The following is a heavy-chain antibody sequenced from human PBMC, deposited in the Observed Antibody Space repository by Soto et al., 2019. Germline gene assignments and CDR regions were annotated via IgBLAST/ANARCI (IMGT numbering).Heavy chain of an antibody. CDR3: ARGLSYGLGSYVLFDAFDT. CDR2: ISWNSGSI. Sequence: EVQVVESGGGLVQPGRSLRLSCAASGFIFEDYAMHWVRQAPGKGLEGVSGISWNSGSIDYADSVTGRFTISRDNAKNSLYLQMNNLRTEDTALYYCARGLSYGLGSYVLFDAFDTWGQGTRVTVSS. D-gene: IGHD3-10*01. J-gene: IGHJ3*02. V-gene: IGHV3-9*01. CDR1: GFIFEDYA.